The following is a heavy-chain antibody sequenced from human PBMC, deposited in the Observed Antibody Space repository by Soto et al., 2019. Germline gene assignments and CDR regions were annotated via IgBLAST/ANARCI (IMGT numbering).Heavy chain of an antibody. CDR2: MNPNSGNT. CDR3: ARGGYSSGWYQVATPLGYYYYGMDV. J-gene: IGHJ6*02. Sequence: ASVKVSCKASGYTFTSYDINWVRQATGQGLEWMGWMNPNSGNTGYAQKFQGRVTMTRNTSISTAYMELSSLRSEDTAVYYCARGGYSSGWYQVATPLGYYYYGMDVWGQATTVTVSS. CDR1: GYTFTSYD. D-gene: IGHD6-19*01. V-gene: IGHV1-8*01.